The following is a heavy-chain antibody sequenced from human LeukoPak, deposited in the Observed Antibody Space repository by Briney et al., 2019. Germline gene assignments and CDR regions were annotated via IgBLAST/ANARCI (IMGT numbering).Heavy chain of an antibody. D-gene: IGHD6-13*01. J-gene: IGHJ6*02. CDR3: AKDAQLATYYYYGMDV. V-gene: IGHV3-23*01. CDR2: ISGSGGST. CDR1: RFTFSSYA. Sequence: GGSLRLSCAASRFTFSSYAMSWVRQAPGKGLEWVSAISGSGGSTYYADSVKGRFTISRDNSKNTLYLQMNSLRAEDTAVYYCAKDAQLATYYYYGMDVWGQGTTVTVSS.